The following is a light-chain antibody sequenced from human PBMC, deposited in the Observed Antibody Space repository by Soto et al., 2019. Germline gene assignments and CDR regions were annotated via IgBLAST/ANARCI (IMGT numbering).Light chain of an antibody. V-gene: IGKV1-12*01. CDR2: AAS. CDR1: QDIRHG. Sequence: DIQMTQSPSSVSAYVGDRVTITCRASQDIRHGRAWYQQKPGKAPKHLISAASSWQSGDPSRFSGSGSGTDFSLTISSLQSEYFATYYLQQAFSFPFTFGPGTKVDIK. CDR3: QQAFSFPFT. J-gene: IGKJ3*01.